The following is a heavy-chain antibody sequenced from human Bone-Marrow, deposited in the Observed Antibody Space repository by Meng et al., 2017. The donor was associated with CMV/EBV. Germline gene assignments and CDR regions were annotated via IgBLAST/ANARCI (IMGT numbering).Heavy chain of an antibody. CDR2: ISSSSSYI. CDR1: GFTFSSYS. Sequence: GGSLRLSCAASGFTFSSYSMNWVRQAPGKGLEWVSSISSSSSYIYYADSVKGRFTISRDNAKNSLYLQMNSLRAEDTAVYYCAREDSSSSYHGMDVWGQGTMVTVSS. D-gene: IGHD6-13*01. CDR3: AREDSSSSYHGMDV. V-gene: IGHV3-21*01. J-gene: IGHJ6*02.